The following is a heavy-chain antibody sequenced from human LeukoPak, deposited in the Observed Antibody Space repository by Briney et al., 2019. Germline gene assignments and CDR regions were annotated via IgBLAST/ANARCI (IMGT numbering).Heavy chain of an antibody. CDR1: GFTVSSNY. J-gene: IGHJ4*02. CDR3: ARVGRGD. V-gene: IGHV3-53*04. CDR2: ISSGRSK. Sequence: SGGSLRLFCAASGFTVSSNYMSGVRHARGKRMGWVTTISSGRSKSSQYSAKATSTISRNNSKNTLYLQMNSPRAEDTAVYYCARVGRGDWGQGTLVTVSS. D-gene: IGHD1-26*01.